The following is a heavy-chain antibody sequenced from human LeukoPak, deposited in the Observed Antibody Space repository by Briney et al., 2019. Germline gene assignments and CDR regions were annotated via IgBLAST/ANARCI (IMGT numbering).Heavy chain of an antibody. D-gene: IGHD2-2*01. CDR2: ISGSGGST. CDR1: GFTFSSYA. J-gene: IGHJ5*02. V-gene: IGHV3-23*01. CDR3: AKYSCFSSASCYPST. Sequence: PGGSLRLSCAASGFTFSSYAMSWVRQAPGMGLEWVSAISGSGGSTSYADSVKGRITISRDNSKNTLYLQMNSLRAEDTAVYCCAKYSCFSSASCYPSTWGQGTLVTVSS.